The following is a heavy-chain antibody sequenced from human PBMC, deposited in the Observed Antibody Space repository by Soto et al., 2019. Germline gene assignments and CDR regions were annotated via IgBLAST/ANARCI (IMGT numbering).Heavy chain of an antibody. CDR2: IYSGGTI. CDR1: GFTVTINY. V-gene: IGHV3-66*01. CDR3: HGYGY. J-gene: IGHJ4*02. D-gene: IGHD5-12*01. Sequence: EVQVVESGGGLVQPGGSLRRSCPVSGFTVTINYMGWVGQAPGKGLEWVSVIYSGGTIYYADSVKGRFTISRDTSKNTLYLQMNSLRGDDTAVYYCHGYGYWGQGTLVTVSS.